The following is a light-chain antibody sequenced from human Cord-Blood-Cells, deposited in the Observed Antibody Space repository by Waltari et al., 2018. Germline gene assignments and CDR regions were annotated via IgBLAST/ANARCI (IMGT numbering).Light chain of an antibody. CDR3: GTWDSSLSAYVV. J-gene: IGLJ2*01. CDR1: SSNIGNNY. V-gene: IGLV1-51*02. CDR2: ENK. Sequence: QSVLTQPPSVSAAPGQKVTISCSGSSSNIGNNYVSWYQQLPGTAPKLLIYENKKRPSGIPDRFSGSKSGTSATLGITGLQTGDEADYYCGTWDSSLSAYVVFGGGTKLTVL.